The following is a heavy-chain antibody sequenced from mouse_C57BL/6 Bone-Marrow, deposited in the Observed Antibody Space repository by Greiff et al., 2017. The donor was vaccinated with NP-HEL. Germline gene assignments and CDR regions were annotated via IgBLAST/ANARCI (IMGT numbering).Heavy chain of an antibody. Sequence: EVKLQESGPGLVKPSQSLSLTCSVTGYSITSGYYWNWIRQFPGNKLEWMGYISYDGSNNYNPSLKNRISITRDTSKNQFFLKLNSVTTEDTATYYCARDTTVFDYWGQGTTLTVSS. J-gene: IGHJ2*01. D-gene: IGHD1-1*01. CDR3: ARDTTVFDY. V-gene: IGHV3-6*01. CDR2: ISYDGSN. CDR1: GYSITSGYY.